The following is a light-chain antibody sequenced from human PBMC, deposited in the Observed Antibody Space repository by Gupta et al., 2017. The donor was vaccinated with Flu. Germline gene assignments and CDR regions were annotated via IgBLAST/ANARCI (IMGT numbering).Light chain of an antibody. CDR3: QQSDSPLVT. V-gene: IGKV1-39*01. CDR2: AAS. CDR1: QSLSSY. Sequence: DIQLTQSPSSLSASVGDRVTITCRASQSLSSYLNWYQQKPGRAPKLLIFAASSLQSGVPSRFRGSESGTEFTLTISSLEPEDFATYYCQQSDSPLVTFGGGTKVEIK. J-gene: IGKJ4*01.